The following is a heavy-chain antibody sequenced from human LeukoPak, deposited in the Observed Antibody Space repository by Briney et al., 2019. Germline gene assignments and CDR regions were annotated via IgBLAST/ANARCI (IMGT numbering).Heavy chain of an antibody. CDR3: ARSCGGSCYSRDSSGWFHDAFDI. D-gene: IGHD2-15*01. CDR2: IIPIFGTA. J-gene: IGHJ3*02. V-gene: IGHV1-69*13. Sequence: SVKVSCKASGGTFSSYAISWVRQAPGQGLEWMGGIIPIFGTANYAQRFQGRVTITADESTSTAYMELSSLRSEDTAVYYCARSCGGSCYSRDSSGWFHDAFDIWGQGTMVTVSS. CDR1: GGTFSSYA.